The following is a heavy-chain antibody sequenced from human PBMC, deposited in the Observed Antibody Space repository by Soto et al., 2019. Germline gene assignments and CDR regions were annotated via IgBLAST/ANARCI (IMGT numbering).Heavy chain of an antibody. CDR2: ISSSSSYT. Sequence: PGWSLRLSCAASGFTFSDYYMSWIRQAPGKGLEWVSYISSSSSYTNYADSVKGRFTISRDNAKNSLYLQMNSLRAGDAAVYYCARGPFGELERRMWFDPWGQGTLVTGSS. CDR1: GFTFSDYY. J-gene: IGHJ5*02. V-gene: IGHV3-11*06. D-gene: IGHD1-1*01. CDR3: ARGPFGELERRMWFDP.